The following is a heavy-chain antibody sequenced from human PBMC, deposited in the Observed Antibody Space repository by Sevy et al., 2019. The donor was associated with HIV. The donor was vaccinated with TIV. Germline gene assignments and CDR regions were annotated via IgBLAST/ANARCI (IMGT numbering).Heavy chain of an antibody. CDR3: ARDKGSGSYLFDY. V-gene: IGHV4-30-2*01. D-gene: IGHD1-26*01. J-gene: IGHJ4*02. CDR2: IYHSGST. CDR1: GGSISSGGYS. Sequence: SETLSLTCAVSGGSISSGGYSWSWIRQPPGKGLEWIGYIYHSGSTYYNPSLKSRVTISVDRSKNQFSLKLSSVTAADTTVYYCARDKGSGSYLFDYWGQGTLVTVSS.